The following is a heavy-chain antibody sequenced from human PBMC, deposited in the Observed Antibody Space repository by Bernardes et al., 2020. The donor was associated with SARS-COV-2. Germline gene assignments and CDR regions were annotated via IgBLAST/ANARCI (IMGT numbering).Heavy chain of an antibody. CDR3: ASPRYGH. D-gene: IGHD3-16*02. J-gene: IGHJ4*01. Sequence: GGSLRLSCEVSGFSGFVFSRNWMSWVRQAPGKGLQWVANIKEDGSAKYYVDSVKGRFTISKDNAKNTLSLHMNSRRVEDSAVYYCASPRYGHWGHGTRVTVSS. CDR1: GFSGFVFSRNW. V-gene: IGHV3-7*03. CDR2: IKEDGSAK.